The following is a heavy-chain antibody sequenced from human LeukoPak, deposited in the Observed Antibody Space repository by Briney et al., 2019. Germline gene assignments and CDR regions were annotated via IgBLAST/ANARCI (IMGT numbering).Heavy chain of an antibody. V-gene: IGHV4-30-2*01. CDR1: GGSIGIDDYY. Sequence: SETLSLTCTVSGGSIGIDDYYWTWIRQPPGKGLEWIGYIYHRGTTYYNPSLESRVTISVDRSKNQFSLKLSSVTAADTAMFYCARVRDPYYYYMDVWGKGTTVTVSS. CDR2: IYHRGTT. D-gene: IGHD5-24*01. CDR3: ARVRDPYYYYMDV. J-gene: IGHJ6*03.